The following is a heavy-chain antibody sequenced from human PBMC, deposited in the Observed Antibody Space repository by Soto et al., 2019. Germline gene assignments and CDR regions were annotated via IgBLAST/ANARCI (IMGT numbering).Heavy chain of an antibody. V-gene: IGHV1-18*01. CDR1: GYTFTSYG. Sequence: GASVKVSCKASGYTFTSYGISWVRQAPGQGLEWMGWISAYNGNTNYAQKLQGRVTMTTDTSTSTAYTELRSLRSDDTAVYYCATSTRLGATTGFDYWGQGTLVTVSS. CDR3: ATSTRLGATTGFDY. CDR2: ISAYNGNT. J-gene: IGHJ4*02. D-gene: IGHD1-26*01.